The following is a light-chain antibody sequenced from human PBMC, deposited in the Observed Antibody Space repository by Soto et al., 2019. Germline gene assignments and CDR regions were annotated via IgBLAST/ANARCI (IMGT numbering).Light chain of an antibody. J-gene: IGLJ1*01. V-gene: IGLV2-14*01. CDR2: EVS. CDR3: ISYTSDDVRYV. Sequence: QSVLTQPASVSGTPGQSITISCTGMNSDVGIYDFVSWYQHHPGRAPRLIVSEVSHRPSGVSNRFSGSKSGNTASLTISGLQSEDEADYYCISYTSDDVRYVFGTGTKVTVL. CDR1: NSDVGIYDF.